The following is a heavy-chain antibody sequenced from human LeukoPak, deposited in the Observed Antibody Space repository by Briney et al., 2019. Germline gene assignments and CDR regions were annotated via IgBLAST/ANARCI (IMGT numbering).Heavy chain of an antibody. CDR3: ARPSGYASNYYYFDY. CDR1: GFTFSSYW. V-gene: IGHV3-7*01. D-gene: IGHD5-12*01. Sequence: GGSLRLSCAASGFTFSSYWMSWVCQAPGKGLEWVANIKQDGSEKYYVDSVKGRFTISRDNAKNSLYLQMNSLRAEDTAVYYCARPSGYASNYYYFDYWGQGTLVTVSS. J-gene: IGHJ4*02. CDR2: IKQDGSEK.